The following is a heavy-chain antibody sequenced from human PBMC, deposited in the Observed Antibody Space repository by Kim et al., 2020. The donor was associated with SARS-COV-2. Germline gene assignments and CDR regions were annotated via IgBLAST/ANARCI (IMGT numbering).Heavy chain of an antibody. CDR3: AKDPRRWIQLHYGMDV. V-gene: IGHV3-30*18. CDR2: ISYDGSNK. CDR1: GFTFSSYG. D-gene: IGHD5-18*01. J-gene: IGHJ6*02. Sequence: GSLRLSCAASGFTFSSYGMHWVRQAPGKGLEWVAVISYDGSNKYYADSVKGRFTISRDNSKNTLYLQMNSLRAEDTAVYYCAKDPRRWIQLHYGMDVWGQGTTVTVSS.